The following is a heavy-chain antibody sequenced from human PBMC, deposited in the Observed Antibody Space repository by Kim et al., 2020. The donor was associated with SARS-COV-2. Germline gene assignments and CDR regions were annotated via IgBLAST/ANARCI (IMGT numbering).Heavy chain of an antibody. D-gene: IGHD6-25*01. V-gene: IGHV3-48*02. Sequence: GGSLRLSCAASGFTFSSYSMNWVRQAPGKGLEWVSYISSSSSTIYYADSVKGRFTISRDNAKNSLYLQMNSLRDEDTAVYYCARDDSGYYYYYYGMDVWGQGTTVTVSS. CDR2: ISSSSSTI. CDR3: ARDDSGYYYYYYGMDV. J-gene: IGHJ6*02. CDR1: GFTFSSYS.